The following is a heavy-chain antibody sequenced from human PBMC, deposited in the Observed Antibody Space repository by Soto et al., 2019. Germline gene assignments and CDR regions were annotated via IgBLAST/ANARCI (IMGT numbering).Heavy chain of an antibody. V-gene: IGHV1-18*01. CDR2: ISAYNGNT. D-gene: IGHD3-22*01. CDR1: GYTFTSYG. Sequence: GASVKVSCKASGYTFTSYGISWVRQAPGQGLEWMGWISAYNGNTNYAQKLQGRVTMTTDTSTSTAYMELRSLRSDDTAVYYCASTGLNGYYYDSSGYYDYWGQGTLVTLL. CDR3: ASTGLNGYYYDSSGYYDY. J-gene: IGHJ4*02.